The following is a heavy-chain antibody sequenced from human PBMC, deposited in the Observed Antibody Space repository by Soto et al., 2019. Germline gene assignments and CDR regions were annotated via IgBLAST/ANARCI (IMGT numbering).Heavy chain of an antibody. V-gene: IGHV4-31*03. CDR3: ARGPNYDFWSVIAFDI. D-gene: IGHD3-3*01. CDR1: GGSISSGGYY. J-gene: IGHJ3*02. CDR2: NYYSGST. Sequence: QVQLQESGPGLVKPSQTLSLTCTVSGGSISSGGYYWSWIRQHPGKGLEWIGYNYYSGSTYYNPTLKSRFTISVDTSKNQFSLKLSSVTAADTAVYYCARGPNYDFWSVIAFDIWGQGTMVTVSS.